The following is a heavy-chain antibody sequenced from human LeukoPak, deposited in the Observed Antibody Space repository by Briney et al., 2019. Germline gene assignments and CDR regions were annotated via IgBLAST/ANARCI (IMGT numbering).Heavy chain of an antibody. Sequence: GGSLRLSCAASGFTFSRYDMHWVRHATGKGLEWISSNGTGGNTYYIGSVKGRFTISRENAKSSLYLQMNSLRAGDTAVYYCVRGGEIGFDSWGQGTLVTVSS. CDR2: NGTGGNT. J-gene: IGHJ5*01. D-gene: IGHD3-16*01. CDR1: GFTFSRYD. CDR3: VRGGEIGFDS. V-gene: IGHV3-13*04.